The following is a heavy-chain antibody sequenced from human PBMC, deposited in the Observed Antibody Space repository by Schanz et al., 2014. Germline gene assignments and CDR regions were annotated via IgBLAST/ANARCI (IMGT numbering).Heavy chain of an antibody. CDR2: ISSNGGST. J-gene: IGHJ4*02. CDR3: ANHVRSLTGNDY. D-gene: IGHD3-9*01. Sequence: EVQLVESGGGLVQPGGSLRLSCSASGFTFSSYSMYWVRQAPGKGLEYVSVISSNGGSTDFADSVKGRFTISRDNSKNTLYLQVSSLRTEDTAVYSCANHVRSLTGNDYWGQGTLVTVSS. CDR1: GFTFSSYS. V-gene: IGHV3-64D*06.